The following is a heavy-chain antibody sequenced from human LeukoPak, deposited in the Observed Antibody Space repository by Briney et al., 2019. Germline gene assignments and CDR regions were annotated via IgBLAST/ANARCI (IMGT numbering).Heavy chain of an antibody. D-gene: IGHD6-19*01. CDR1: GFTFSSYA. CDR2: ITGTGGST. Sequence: GGSLRLSCAASGFTFSSYAMSWVRQAPGKGLEWVSAITGTGGSTYYVASVKGRFTVSRDNSRNTLYLQMSSLRAEDSAMYYCAKVRDTRDWYKDAFDVWGQGARVTVSS. V-gene: IGHV3-23*01. J-gene: IGHJ3*01. CDR3: AKVRDTRDWYKDAFDV.